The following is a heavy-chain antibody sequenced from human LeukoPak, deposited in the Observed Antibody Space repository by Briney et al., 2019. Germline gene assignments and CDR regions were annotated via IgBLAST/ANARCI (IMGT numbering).Heavy chain of an antibody. J-gene: IGHJ4*02. D-gene: IGHD6-19*01. CDR1: GFPFSSYW. CDR2: IDTDGYVT. CDR3: ARDLASGIAVASGLKAFDY. V-gene: IGHV3-74*01. Sequence: GGSLRLSCAASGFPFSSYWMHWVRQAPGKGLEWVSRIDTDGYVTIYADSVKGRFSISRDNAKNSLYLQMNSLRAEDTAVYYCARDLASGIAVASGLKAFDYWGQGTLVTVSS.